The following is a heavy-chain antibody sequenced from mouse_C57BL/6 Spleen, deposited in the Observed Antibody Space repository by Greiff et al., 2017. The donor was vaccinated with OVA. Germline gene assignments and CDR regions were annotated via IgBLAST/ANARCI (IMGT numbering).Heavy chain of an antibody. CDR2: ISDGGSYT. J-gene: IGHJ1*03. D-gene: IGHD2-14*01. Sequence: EVQLVESGGGLVKPGGSLKLSCAASGFTFSSYAMSWVRQTPEKRLEWVATISDGGSYTYSPDNVKGRFTISRDNAKNSRYQQMSHLESEDTAMYYCARVRGVRQYFDVWGTGTTVTVSS. V-gene: IGHV5-4*01. CDR3: ARVRGVRQYFDV. CDR1: GFTFSSYA.